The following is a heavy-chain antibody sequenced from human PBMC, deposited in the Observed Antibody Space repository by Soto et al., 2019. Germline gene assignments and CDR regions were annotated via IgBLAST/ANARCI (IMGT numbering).Heavy chain of an antibody. Sequence: SETLSLTCTVSGGSISSYYWSWIRQPPGKGPEWIGYIYYSGSTNYNPSIKSRVTISVDTSKNQFSLKLSSVTAADTAVYYCAREPLGGDTSWGQGTLVTVSS. D-gene: IGHD3-16*01. CDR1: GGSISSYY. J-gene: IGHJ4*02. CDR3: AREPLGGDTS. V-gene: IGHV4-59*01. CDR2: IYYSGST.